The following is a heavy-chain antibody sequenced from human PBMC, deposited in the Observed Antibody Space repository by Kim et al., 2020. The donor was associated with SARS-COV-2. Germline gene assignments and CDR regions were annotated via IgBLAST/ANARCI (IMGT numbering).Heavy chain of an antibody. D-gene: IGHD2-2*01. J-gene: IGHJ3*02. V-gene: IGHV3-21*01. CDR3: ARGVYCSSTSCTDAFDI. Sequence: VKGRFTISRDNAKNSLYLQMNSLRAEDTAVYFCARGVYCSSTSCTDAFDIWGQGTMVTVCS.